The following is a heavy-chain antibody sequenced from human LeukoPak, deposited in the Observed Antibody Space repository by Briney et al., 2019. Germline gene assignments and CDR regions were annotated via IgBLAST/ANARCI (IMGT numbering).Heavy chain of an antibody. V-gene: IGHV4-34*01. CDR1: GGSFSGYY. Sequence: SETLSLTCAVYGGSFSGYYWCWIRQPPGKGLEWIGEINHSGSTNYNPSLKSRVTISVDTSKNQFSLKLSSVTAADTAVYYCARGLGRYGSGSYWSAYYYYGMDVWGQGTTVTVSS. CDR3: ARGLGRYGSGSYWSAYYYYGMDV. D-gene: IGHD3-10*01. CDR2: INHSGST. J-gene: IGHJ6*02.